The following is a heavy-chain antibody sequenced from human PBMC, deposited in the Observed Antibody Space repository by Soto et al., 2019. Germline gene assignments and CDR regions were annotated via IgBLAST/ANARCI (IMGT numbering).Heavy chain of an antibody. Sequence: SVKVSCKASGGTFSSYAISWVRQAPGQGLEWMGGIIPILGIANYAQKFQGRVTITADKSTSTAYMELSSLRSEDTAVYYCARDLWRDYYDSSGYKRGNYYYGMDVWGQGTTVTVSS. CDR2: IIPILGIA. D-gene: IGHD3-22*01. V-gene: IGHV1-69*10. CDR3: ARDLWRDYYDSSGYKRGNYYYGMDV. CDR1: GGTFSSYA. J-gene: IGHJ6*02.